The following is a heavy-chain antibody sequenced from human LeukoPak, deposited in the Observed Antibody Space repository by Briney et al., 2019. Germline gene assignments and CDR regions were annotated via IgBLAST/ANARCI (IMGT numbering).Heavy chain of an antibody. J-gene: IGHJ5*02. CDR1: GFTFSSYG. Sequence: GGSLRLSCVDSGFTFSSYGMHWVRQAPGKGLEWVAVISYDGSNKYYADSVKGRFTISRDNSKNTLYLQMNSLRAEDTAVYYCAKDAESAELWFDPWGQGTLVTVSS. CDR3: AKDAESAELWFDP. CDR2: ISYDGSNK. D-gene: IGHD1-26*01. V-gene: IGHV3-30*18.